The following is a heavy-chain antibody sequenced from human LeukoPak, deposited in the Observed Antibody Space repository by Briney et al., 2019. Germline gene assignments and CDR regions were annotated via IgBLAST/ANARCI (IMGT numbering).Heavy chain of an antibody. V-gene: IGHV4-59*01. CDR2: IYYSGST. CDR1: GGSISSYY. Sequence: PSETLSLTCTVSGGSISSYYWSWIRQPPGKGLEWIGYIYYSGSTNYNPSLKSRFTISVDTSKNQFSLKLSSVTAADTAVYYCARDLERDYYYYMDVWGKGTTVTVSS. D-gene: IGHD3-3*01. CDR3: ARDLERDYYYYMDV. J-gene: IGHJ6*03.